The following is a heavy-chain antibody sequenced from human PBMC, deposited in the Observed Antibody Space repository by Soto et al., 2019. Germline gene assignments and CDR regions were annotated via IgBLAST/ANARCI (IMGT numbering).Heavy chain of an antibody. CDR1: GCTFRSYG. Sequence: SLRLSCAASGCTFRSYGMHCVREPPGKWLEWVAVVWSDGNNKYYADSVRGRFTIYRDNSKNTLYLQMNSLRAEDTAVYYCVRERGTSEALHIWGQETMVTVS. V-gene: IGHV3-33*01. J-gene: IGHJ3*02. CDR2: VWSDGNNK. D-gene: IGHD1-1*01. CDR3: VRERGTSEALHI.